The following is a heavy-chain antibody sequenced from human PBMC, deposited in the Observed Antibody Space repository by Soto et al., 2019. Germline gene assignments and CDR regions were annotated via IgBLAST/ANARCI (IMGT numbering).Heavy chain of an antibody. V-gene: IGHV3-23*01. Sequence: PGGSLRLSCAASGFTFSSSAMSWVRQAPGKGLEWVSALSVSGGSTYYADSVKGRFTISRDNSKNTLYLQMNSLRAEDTAVYYCAKDIVVVPAAPPYPTYYYYGMDVWGQGTTVTVSS. CDR2: LSVSGGST. J-gene: IGHJ6*02. CDR3: AKDIVVVPAAPPYPTYYYYGMDV. CDR1: GFTFSSSA. D-gene: IGHD2-2*01.